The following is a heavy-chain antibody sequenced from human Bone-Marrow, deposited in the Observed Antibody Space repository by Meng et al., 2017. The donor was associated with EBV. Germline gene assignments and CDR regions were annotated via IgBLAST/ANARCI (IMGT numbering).Heavy chain of an antibody. CDR1: GFTFSSYT. J-gene: IGHJ4*02. V-gene: IGHV3-21*01. CDR2: ISSSSTYI. CDR3: ARGGGPSLRDTDIDY. Sequence: EVKLVESGGGLVKPGGSLRRSCAASGFTFSSYTMNWVRQAPGKGLEWVSLISSSSTYIYYADSVKGRFTISRDNAKNSLYLQMNSLRAEDTAVYYCARGGGPSLRDTDIDYWGPGTLVTVSS. D-gene: IGHD5-12*01.